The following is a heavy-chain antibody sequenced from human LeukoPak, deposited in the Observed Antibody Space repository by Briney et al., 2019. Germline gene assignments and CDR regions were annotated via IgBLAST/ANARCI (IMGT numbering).Heavy chain of an antibody. Sequence: GGSLRLSCAASGFTFDDYAMHWVRQAPGKGLEWVSLISGDGGSTYYADSVRGRFTISRDNSKNSLYLQMDSLRTEDTAFYYCAKEIDTLGTDAFDIWGQGTMVTVSS. J-gene: IGHJ3*02. V-gene: IGHV3-43*02. CDR1: GFTFDDYA. CDR3: AKEIDTLGTDAFDI. CDR2: ISGDGGST. D-gene: IGHD2-15*01.